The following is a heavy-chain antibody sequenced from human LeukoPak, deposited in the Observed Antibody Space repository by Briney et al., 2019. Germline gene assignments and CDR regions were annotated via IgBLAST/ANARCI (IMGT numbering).Heavy chain of an antibody. Sequence: PGGSLRLSCAASGFTFSSHSMSWVRQASGKGLEWVSYISPSSDVTYYADSVKGRFTISRDNSKNTLYLQMNSLRAEDTAVYYCARDQSGGGYQREFDPWGQGTLVTVSS. D-gene: IGHD1-26*01. CDR2: ISPSSDVT. CDR3: ARDQSGGGYQREFDP. J-gene: IGHJ5*02. CDR1: GFTFSSHS. V-gene: IGHV3-48*01.